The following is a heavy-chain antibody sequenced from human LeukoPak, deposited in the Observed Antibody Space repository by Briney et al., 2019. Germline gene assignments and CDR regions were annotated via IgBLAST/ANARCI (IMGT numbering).Heavy chain of an antibody. CDR2: INPNSGGT. V-gene: IGHV1-2*06. CDR3: AQVSDYGGYFDY. Sequence: ASVKVPCKASGYTFTGYYVHWVRQAPGQGLEWMGRINPNSGGTNYAQKFQGRVTMTSDTSISTAYMELSRLRSDDTAVYYCAQVSDYGGYFDYWGQGTLVTVSS. CDR1: GYTFTGYY. J-gene: IGHJ4*02. D-gene: IGHD4-23*01.